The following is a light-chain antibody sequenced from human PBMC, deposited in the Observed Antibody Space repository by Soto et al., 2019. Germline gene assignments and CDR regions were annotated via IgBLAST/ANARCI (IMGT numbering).Light chain of an antibody. CDR1: QSVTGNY. V-gene: IGKV3D-20*02. J-gene: IGKJ5*01. CDR3: QQRYNWPPIT. CDR2: GAS. Sequence: EVVLTQSPGTLSLSPGERATLSCGASQSVTGNYLAWYQQKPGQAPRLLIFGASTRATGIPDRFSGSGSGTDFTLTISSLEPEDSAVYYCQQRYNWPPITFGQGTRLEIK.